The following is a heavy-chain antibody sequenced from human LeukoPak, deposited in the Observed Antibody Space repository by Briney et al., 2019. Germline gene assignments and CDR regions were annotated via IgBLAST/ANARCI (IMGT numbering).Heavy chain of an antibody. D-gene: IGHD4-17*01. J-gene: IGHJ4*02. Sequence: GGSLRLSCAASGFTFSSYWMSWVRQAPGKGLEWVANKKQDGSEKYYVDSVKGRFTISRDNAKNSLYLQMNSLRAEDTAVYYCARPMTTVTRSECGFDYWGQGTLVTVSS. CDR2: KKQDGSEK. CDR1: GFTFSSYW. V-gene: IGHV3-7*01. CDR3: ARPMTTVTRSECGFDY.